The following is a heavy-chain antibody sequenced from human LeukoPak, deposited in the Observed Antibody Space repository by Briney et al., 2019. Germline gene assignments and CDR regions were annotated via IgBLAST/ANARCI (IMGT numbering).Heavy chain of an antibody. D-gene: IGHD3-10*01. CDR2: INSNGTST. CDR3: ARVPVGVGSGSYWGNWFDP. CDR1: GFTFSTYW. J-gene: IGHJ5*02. Sequence: PGGSLRLSCAASGFTFSTYWMHWVRQAPGTGLVWVSRINSNGTSTIYADSVKGRFTISRDNAKNTLYLQMNSLRVEDTAVYYCARVPVGVGSGSYWGNWFDPWGQGTLVTVSS. V-gene: IGHV3-74*01.